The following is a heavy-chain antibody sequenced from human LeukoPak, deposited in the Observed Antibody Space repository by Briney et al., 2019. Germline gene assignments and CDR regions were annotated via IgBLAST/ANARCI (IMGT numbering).Heavy chain of an antibody. CDR1: GGSFSGYY. J-gene: IGHJ3*02. CDR3: ARLGRIVVVPAAPYSSSWYGDAFDI. D-gene: IGHD2-2*01. V-gene: IGHV4-34*01. Sequence: PSETLSLTCAVYGGSFSGYYWSWIRQPPGKGLEWIGEINHSGSTNYNPSLKSRVTISVDTSKNQFSLKLSSVTAADTAVYYCARLGRIVVVPAAPYSSSWYGDAFDIWGQGTMVTVSS. CDR2: INHSGST.